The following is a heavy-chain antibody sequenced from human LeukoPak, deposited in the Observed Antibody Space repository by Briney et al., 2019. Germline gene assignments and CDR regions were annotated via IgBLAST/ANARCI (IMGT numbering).Heavy chain of an antibody. CDR3: ARDYGSGGGLDY. CDR2: ISSVSSTI. J-gene: IGHJ4*02. D-gene: IGHD1-26*01. Sequence: GGSLRLSCAASGFTFSSSSMNWVRQAPGKGLEWVSYISSVSSTIYYADSVKGRFTISRDNPKNSLYLQMNSLRAEDTAVYYCARDYGSGGGLDYWGQGTLVTVSS. CDR1: GFTFSSSS. V-gene: IGHV3-48*04.